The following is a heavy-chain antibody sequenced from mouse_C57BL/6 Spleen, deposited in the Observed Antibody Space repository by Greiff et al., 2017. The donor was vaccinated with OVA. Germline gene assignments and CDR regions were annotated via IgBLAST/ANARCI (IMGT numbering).Heavy chain of an antibody. V-gene: IGHV1-80*01. D-gene: IGHD1-1*01. CDR2: IYPGDGDT. Sequence: VQLVESGAELVKPGASVKISCKASGYAFSSYWMNWVKQRPGKGLEWIGQIYPGDGDTNYNGKFKGKATLTADKSSSTAYMQLSSLTSEDSAVYFCARTYGSSDWYFDVWGTGTTVTVSS. J-gene: IGHJ1*03. CDR3: ARTYGSSDWYFDV. CDR1: GYAFSSYW.